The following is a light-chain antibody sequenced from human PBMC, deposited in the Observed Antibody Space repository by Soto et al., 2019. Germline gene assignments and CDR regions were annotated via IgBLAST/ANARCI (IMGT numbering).Light chain of an antibody. J-gene: IGLJ1*01. CDR2: EVS. CDR1: NSDVGIYEF. V-gene: IGLV2-14*01. Sequence: QSALTQPASVSGTPGQSITISCTGSNSDVGIYEFVSWYQHHPGRAPKLIVSEVSHRPSGVSNRFSGSKSGNTASLTISGLQSEDEADYYCISYTSDDVRYVFGTGTKVT. CDR3: ISYTSDDVRYV.